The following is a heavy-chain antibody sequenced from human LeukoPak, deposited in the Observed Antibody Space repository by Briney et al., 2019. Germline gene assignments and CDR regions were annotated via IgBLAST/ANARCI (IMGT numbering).Heavy chain of an antibody. V-gene: IGHV1-2*04. Sequence: GASVKVSCKASGYTFTGYYMHWVRQAPGQGLEWMGWINPNSGGTNYAQKFQGWVTMTRDTSISTAYMELSRLRSDDTAVYYCARDLTYYDILTGYPSPGDYWGQGTLVTVPS. J-gene: IGHJ4*02. CDR2: INPNSGGT. D-gene: IGHD3-9*01. CDR3: ARDLTYYDILTGYPSPGDY. CDR1: GYTFTGYY.